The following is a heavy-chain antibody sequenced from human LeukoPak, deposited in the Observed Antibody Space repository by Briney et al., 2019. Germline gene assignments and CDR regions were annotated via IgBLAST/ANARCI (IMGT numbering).Heavy chain of an antibody. CDR2: IYCGSA. Sequence: SETLSLTCTVSGGSISTSGYYWGWIRQPPGKGLEWIGSIYCGSAYYNPSLKSRVTISVDTSKNHFSLKLSSVTAADTAVYYCARDCPAYCNGGSCYYYYYMDVWGKGTTVTVSS. CDR1: GGSISTSGYY. V-gene: IGHV4-39*07. D-gene: IGHD2-15*01. J-gene: IGHJ6*03. CDR3: ARDCPAYCNGGSCYYYYYMDV.